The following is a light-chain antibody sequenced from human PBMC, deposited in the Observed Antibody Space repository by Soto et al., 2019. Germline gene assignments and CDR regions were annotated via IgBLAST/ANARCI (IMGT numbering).Light chain of an antibody. CDR3: QQRSNWPPT. V-gene: IGKV3D-20*02. Sequence: EIVLTQSPGTLSLSPGERATLYCRASQSVSNNYLAWYQKKPGQAPRLLIYGASNRATGIPDRFSGSGSGTDFNLTISRLEPEDFAVYYCQQRSNWPPTFGPWTKLEIK. CDR2: GAS. J-gene: IGKJ2*01. CDR1: QSVSNNY.